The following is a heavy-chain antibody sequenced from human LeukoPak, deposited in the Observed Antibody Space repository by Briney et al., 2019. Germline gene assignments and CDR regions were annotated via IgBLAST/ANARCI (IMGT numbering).Heavy chain of an antibody. D-gene: IGHD4-11*01. Sequence: GGSLRLSCAASGFTFSSYTMNWVRQAPGKGLEWVSSITGRSRYIYYADSVRGRFTISRDNAKNSLYLQMNSLRAEDTAVYYCAKDLTVTSTCYFDAWGQGTLATVSS. CDR3: AKDLTVTSTCYFDA. CDR1: GFTFSSYT. CDR2: ITGRSRYI. J-gene: IGHJ5*02. V-gene: IGHV3-21*01.